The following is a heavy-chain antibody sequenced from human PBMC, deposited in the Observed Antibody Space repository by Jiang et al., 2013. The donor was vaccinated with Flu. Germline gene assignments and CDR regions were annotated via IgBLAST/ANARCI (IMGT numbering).Heavy chain of an antibody. CDR1: GDSISSGGYY. V-gene: IGHV4-31*03. J-gene: IGHJ4*02. CDR2: IYYSGST. Sequence: PGLVKPSQTLSLTCTVSGDSISSGGYYWSWIRQHPGKGLEWIGYIYYSGSTYYNPSLKSRVTISVDTSKNQFSLKLRSVTAADTAVYYCARGGMVPYDYVWGHWGQGTLVTVSS. CDR3: ARGGMVPYDYVWGH. D-gene: IGHD3-16*01.